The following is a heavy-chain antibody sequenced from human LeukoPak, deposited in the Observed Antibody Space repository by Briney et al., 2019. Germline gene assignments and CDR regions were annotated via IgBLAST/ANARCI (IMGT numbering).Heavy chain of an antibody. CDR3: ARFATYGSGTYAFDY. J-gene: IGHJ4*02. Sequence: GGSLRLSCAASGFTFSSYSMNWVRQAPGKGLEWVSSISTSSSYIYYADSVKGRFTISRDNAKNSLYLQMNSLRAEDTAVYYCARFATYGSGTYAFDYWGQGTLVTVSS. D-gene: IGHD3-10*01. CDR2: ISTSSSYI. CDR1: GFTFSSYS. V-gene: IGHV3-21*01.